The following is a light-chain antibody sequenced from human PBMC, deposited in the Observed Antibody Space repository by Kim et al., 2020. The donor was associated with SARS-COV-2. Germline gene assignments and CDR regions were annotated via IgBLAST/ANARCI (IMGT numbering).Light chain of an antibody. V-gene: IGKV3-20*01. CDR3: QQYGSSPKLT. Sequence: PGERATLAVRASQSVSSSYLAWYQQKPGQAPRLLIYGASSRATGIPDRFSGSGSGTDFTLTISRLEPEDFAVYYCQQYGSSPKLTFGGGTKVDIK. CDR2: GAS. J-gene: IGKJ4*01. CDR1: QSVSSSY.